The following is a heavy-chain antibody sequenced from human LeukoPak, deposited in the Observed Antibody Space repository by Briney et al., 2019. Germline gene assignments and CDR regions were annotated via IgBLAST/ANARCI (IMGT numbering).Heavy chain of an antibody. CDR3: AKNRGAGSHYYYHMNV. V-gene: IGHV3-23*01. Sequence: GGSLRLSCAASGFTVSSNYMSWVRQAPGKGLEWVSVISGSGGGTYYADSVKGRFTISRDNSKNTLYLQLNSLRVEDTAVYYCAKNRGAGSHYYYHMNVWGKGTSVTVSS. J-gene: IGHJ6*03. CDR2: ISGSGGGT. CDR1: GFTVSSNY. D-gene: IGHD1-26*01.